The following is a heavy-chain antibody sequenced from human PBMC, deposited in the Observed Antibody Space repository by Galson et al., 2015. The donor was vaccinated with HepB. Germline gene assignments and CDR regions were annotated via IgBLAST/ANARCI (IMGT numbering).Heavy chain of an antibody. CDR2: INHSGST. V-gene: IGHV4-34*01. J-gene: IGHJ4*02. CDR1: GGSFSGYY. CDR3: ARGLGVAASFVGYYFDY. Sequence: SETLSLTCAVYGGSFSGYYWSWIRQPPGKGLEWIGEINHSGSTNYNPSLKSRVTISVDTSKNQFSLKLSSVTAADTAVYYCARGLGVAASFVGYYFDYWGQGTLVTVSS. D-gene: IGHD3-3*01.